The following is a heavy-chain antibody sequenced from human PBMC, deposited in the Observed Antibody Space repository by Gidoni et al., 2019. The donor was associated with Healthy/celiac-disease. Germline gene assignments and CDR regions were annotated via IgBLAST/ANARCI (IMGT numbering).Heavy chain of an antibody. CDR1: GGSFSGYY. J-gene: IGHJ4*02. CDR3: ARGGITAAAFDY. D-gene: IGHD6-13*01. V-gene: IGHV4-34*01. Sequence: QVQLQQWGAGLLKPSETLSLTCAVQGGSFSGYYWSWIRQPPGKGLECIGEINHSGSTNYNPSLKSRVTISVDTSKNKFSLKLSSVTAADTAVYYCARGGITAAAFDYWGQGTLVTVSS. CDR2: INHSGST.